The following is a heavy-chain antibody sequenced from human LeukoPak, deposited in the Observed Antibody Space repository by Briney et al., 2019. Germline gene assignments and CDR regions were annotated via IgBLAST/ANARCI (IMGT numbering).Heavy chain of an antibody. D-gene: IGHD4/OR15-4a*01. J-gene: IGHJ4*02. CDR3: ARRAGAYSHPYDY. Sequence: GGSLRLSCAASGFTFSSYAMSWVCQAPGKGLEWVSAISGSGGSTYYADSVKGRFTISRDNSKNTLYLQMNSLRAEDTAVYYCARRAGAYSHPYDYWGQGTLVTVSS. CDR1: GFTFSSYA. V-gene: IGHV3-23*01. CDR2: ISGSGGST.